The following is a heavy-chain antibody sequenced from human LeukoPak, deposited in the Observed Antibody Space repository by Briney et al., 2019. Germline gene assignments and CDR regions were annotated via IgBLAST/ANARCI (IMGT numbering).Heavy chain of an antibody. D-gene: IGHD4-11*01. CDR1: GHTFTDYY. Sequence: ASVKVSCKTSGHTFTDYYIHWVRQAPGQGLEWMGWINPDSGETKSAKKFQGRVTMTGDTSISTAYMELSRVTSDDTAVYYCARDRDYSKTERGFDYWAQGTLVTVSS. CDR2: INPDSGET. V-gene: IGHV1-2*02. J-gene: IGHJ4*02. CDR3: ARDRDYSKTERGFDY.